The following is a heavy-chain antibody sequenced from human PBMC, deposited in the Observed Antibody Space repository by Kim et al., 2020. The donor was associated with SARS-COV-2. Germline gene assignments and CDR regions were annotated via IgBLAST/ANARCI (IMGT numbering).Heavy chain of an antibody. CDR3: ARDGVGPPLDY. J-gene: IGHJ4*02. V-gene: IGHV1-18*01. Sequence: NYAQKLQGRVTMTTDTSTSTAYMELRSLRSDDTAVYYCARDGVGPPLDYWGQGTLVTVSS. D-gene: IGHD2-8*01.